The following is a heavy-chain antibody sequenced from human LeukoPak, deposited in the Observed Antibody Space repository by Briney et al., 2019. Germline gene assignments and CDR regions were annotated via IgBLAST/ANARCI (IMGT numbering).Heavy chain of an antibody. D-gene: IGHD6-19*01. CDR1: GGSISSSSYY. Sequence: SETLSLTCTVSGGSISSSSYYWGWIRQPPGKGLEWIGSIYYSGSTYYNPSLKSRVTISVDTSKNQFSLKLSSVTAADTAVYYCASESSKTIAVAGTVAFDIWGQGTMVTVSS. J-gene: IGHJ3*02. CDR3: ASESSKTIAVAGTVAFDI. CDR2: IYYSGST. V-gene: IGHV4-39*07.